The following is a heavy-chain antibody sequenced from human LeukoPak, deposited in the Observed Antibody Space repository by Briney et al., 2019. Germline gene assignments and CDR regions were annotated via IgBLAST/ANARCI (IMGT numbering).Heavy chain of an antibody. CDR1: GFTFNTNA. D-gene: IGHD6-19*01. J-gene: IGHJ4*02. Sequence: GGSLRLSCATSGFTFNTNAMSWVRQAPGKGLVWVSRLETDGSSTNYADSVKGRFTISRDNAKNTLYLQMNSLRAEDTAVYYCARDPSSLSGYFDFWGQGTLVTVSS. V-gene: IGHV3-74*01. CDR2: LETDGSST. CDR3: ARDPSSLSGYFDF.